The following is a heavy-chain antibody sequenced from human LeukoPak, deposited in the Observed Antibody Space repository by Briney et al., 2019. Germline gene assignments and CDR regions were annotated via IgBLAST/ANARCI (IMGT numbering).Heavy chain of an antibody. Sequence: GASLQISCKGSGSTFTTYWIAWVRQLPGKGLEWMGIIYPGDSDTTYSPSFQGQVTISADKSISTAYLQWSSLKASDTAMYYCARRLATANTDGFDSWVQGTMVTISS. CDR3: ARRLATANTDGFDS. CDR2: IYPGDSDT. CDR1: GSTFTTYW. V-gene: IGHV5-51*01. J-gene: IGHJ3*02. D-gene: IGHD3-16*01.